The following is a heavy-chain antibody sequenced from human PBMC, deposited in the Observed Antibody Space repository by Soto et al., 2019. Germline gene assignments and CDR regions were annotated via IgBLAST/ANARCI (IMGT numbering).Heavy chain of an antibody. V-gene: IGHV4-30-2*01. CDR1: GGFISSVDSS. CDR2: IYHGGTT. J-gene: IGHJ5*02. D-gene: IGHD2-2*01. Sequence: SLTCAVPGGFISSVDSSWSWIRQPPGRGLEWIGHIYHGGTTFYNPSLKSRVAISEDRSKNQFSLNLSSVTAADTAVYYCARGRIGFFCSRNRCRGNWFAPWGQGTLVTVSS. CDR3: ARGRIGFFCSRNRCRGNWFAP.